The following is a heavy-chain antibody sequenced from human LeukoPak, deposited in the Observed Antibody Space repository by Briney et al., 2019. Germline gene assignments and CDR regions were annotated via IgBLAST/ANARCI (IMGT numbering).Heavy chain of an antibody. CDR3: ARNPAPWEQQLGKFWFDP. Sequence: GGSLRLSCAASGFTFSSYNMNCVRQAPGKGLEWVSSINCSGSYIYYADSVKGRFTISRDNDKNSLYLQMNSLRAEDTAVYYCARNPAPWEQQLGKFWFDPWGQGTLVTVSS. CDR2: INCSGSYI. J-gene: IGHJ5*02. CDR1: GFTFSSYN. V-gene: IGHV3-21*01. D-gene: IGHD6-13*01.